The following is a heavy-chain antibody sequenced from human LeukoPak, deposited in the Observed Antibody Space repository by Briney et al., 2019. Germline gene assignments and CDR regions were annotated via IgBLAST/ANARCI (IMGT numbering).Heavy chain of an antibody. J-gene: IGHJ4*02. CDR3: ARGDIVVVPVLDY. V-gene: IGHV3-33*01. Sequence: GRSLRLSCAASGFTFSSYGMHWVRQAPGKGLEWVAVIWYDGSNKYYADSVKGRFTISRDNSKNTLYLQMNSPRAEDTAVYYCARGDIVVVPVLDYWGQGTLVTVSS. CDR1: GFTFSSYG. CDR2: IWYDGSNK. D-gene: IGHD2-2*01.